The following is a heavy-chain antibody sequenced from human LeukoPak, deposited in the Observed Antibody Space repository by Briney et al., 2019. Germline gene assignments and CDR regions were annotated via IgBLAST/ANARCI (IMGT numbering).Heavy chain of an antibody. CDR1: GRSISIYY. J-gene: IGHJ4*02. D-gene: IGHD5-12*01. CDR2: IYYCGST. V-gene: IGHV4-59*01. Sequence: SETLSLTCTLCGRSISIYYWSWIRQPPGKGLEWIGYIYYCGSTNYNPSLKSRVTISVDTSKNQFSLKLSSVTAADTAVYYCARGGGYASPIGYWGQGALVTVSS. CDR3: ARGGGYASPIGY.